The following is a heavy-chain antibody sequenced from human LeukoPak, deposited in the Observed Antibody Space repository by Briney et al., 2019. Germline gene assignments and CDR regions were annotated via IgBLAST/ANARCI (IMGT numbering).Heavy chain of an antibody. D-gene: IGHD2-8*01. CDR1: GGSFSGYY. V-gene: IGHV4-34*01. Sequence: SETLSLTCGVYGGSFSGYYWSWIRQPPGKGLEWIGEINHSGSTNYNPSLKSRVTISVDTSKNQFSLKVSSVTAADTAVYYCARGSWPGSTRYWGQGTLVTVSS. CDR3: ARGSWPGSTRY. J-gene: IGHJ4*02. CDR2: INHSGST.